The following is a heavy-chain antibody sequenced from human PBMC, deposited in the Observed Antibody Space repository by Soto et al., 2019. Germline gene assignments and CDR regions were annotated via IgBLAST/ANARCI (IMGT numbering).Heavy chain of an antibody. J-gene: IGHJ3*02. CDR1: GGSISSGDYY. D-gene: IGHD3-3*01. Sequence: PSETLSLTCTVSGGSISSGDYYWSWIRQPPGKGLEWIGYIYYSGSTYYNPSLKSRVTISVDTSKNQFSLKLSSVTAADTAVYYCARPYGLEDAFDIWGQGTMVTVSS. V-gene: IGHV4-30-4*01. CDR2: IYYSGST. CDR3: ARPYGLEDAFDI.